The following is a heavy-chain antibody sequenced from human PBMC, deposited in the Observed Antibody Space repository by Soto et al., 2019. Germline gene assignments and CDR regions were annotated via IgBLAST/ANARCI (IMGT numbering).Heavy chain of an antibody. Sequence: PGGSLRLSCAASGCTFSDYYMSWIRHSPGKGLEWVSYISSSSSYTNYADSVKGRFTISRDNAKNSLYLQMNSLRAEDTAVYYCARAEDYVWGSYRPPGGIDYWGQGTLVTVSS. V-gene: IGHV3-11*05. D-gene: IGHD3-16*02. CDR3: ARAEDYVWGSYRPPGGIDY. CDR1: GCTFSDYY. CDR2: ISSSSSYT. J-gene: IGHJ4*02.